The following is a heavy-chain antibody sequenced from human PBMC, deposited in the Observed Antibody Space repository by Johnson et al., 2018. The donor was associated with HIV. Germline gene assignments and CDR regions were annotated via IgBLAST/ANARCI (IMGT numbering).Heavy chain of an antibody. CDR1: GFTFSNAW. J-gene: IGHJ3*02. V-gene: IGHV3-15*01. CDR2: IKSKTDGETT. CDR3: TTGTI. Sequence: VQLVESGGGFIKPGGSLRLSCATSGFTFSNAWMNWVRQAPGKGLEWVASIKSKTDGETTDYAAPVKGRFTISREDSKNTLYLQMNSLKADDTAVYYCTTGTIWGRGTKVTVSS.